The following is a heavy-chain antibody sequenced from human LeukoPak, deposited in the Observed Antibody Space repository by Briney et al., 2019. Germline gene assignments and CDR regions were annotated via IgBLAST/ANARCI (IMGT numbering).Heavy chain of an antibody. CDR3: YGASAEH. V-gene: IGHV3-74*01. CDR2: INTDGWST. Sequence: PGGSLRLSCAASGFTFSSYWMHWVRQAPGEGLVWVSGINTDGWSTSYADSVKGRFTISRDNAKNTVSLQMNSLRVEDTAVYYCYGASAEHWGQGTLVTVSS. J-gene: IGHJ1*01. D-gene: IGHD4-17*01. CDR1: GFTFSSYW.